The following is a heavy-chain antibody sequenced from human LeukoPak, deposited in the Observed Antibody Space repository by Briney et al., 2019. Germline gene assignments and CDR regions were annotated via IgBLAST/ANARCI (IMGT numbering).Heavy chain of an antibody. J-gene: IGHJ4*02. V-gene: IGHV3-21*01. CDR2: ISSRSSSYI. D-gene: IGHD6-13*01. CDR1: GFTFSSYS. Sequence: GGSLRLSCAASGFTFSSYSMNWVPQAPGKGLEWVSSISSRSSSYIYYADSVKGRFTISRDNAKNSLYLQMNSLRAEDMAVYYCARSGDSSSWYGDYWGQGTLVTVSS. CDR3: ARSGDSSSWYGDY.